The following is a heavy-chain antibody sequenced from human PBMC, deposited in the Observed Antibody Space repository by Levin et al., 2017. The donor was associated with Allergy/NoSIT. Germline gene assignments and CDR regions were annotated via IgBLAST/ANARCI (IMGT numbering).Heavy chain of an antibody. J-gene: IGHJ4*02. V-gene: IGHV4-39*01. CDR2: IDYSGKT. D-gene: IGHD3-3*02. CDR3: ARHRIFAVVTAADY. CDR1: AGSISSRDYY. Sequence: ESLKISCTVSAGSISSRDYYWGWIRQPPGKGLEWIGSIDYSGKTYYNPSFKSRVTISADTSKNQFSLKLSSVIAADTAVYYCARHRIFAVVTAADYWGQGTLVTVSS.